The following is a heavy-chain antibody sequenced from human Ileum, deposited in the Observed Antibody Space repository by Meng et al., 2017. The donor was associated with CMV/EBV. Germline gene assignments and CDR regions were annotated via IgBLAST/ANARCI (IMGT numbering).Heavy chain of an antibody. J-gene: IGHJ4*02. D-gene: IGHD2-8*02. V-gene: IGHV1-18*01. CDR1: GHTFTRDG. Sequence: ASVKVSCKTSGHTFTRDGISWVRQAPGQGLEWMGWISAFSGNTDYAQKFQGRVTMTTDTSTSTAYMGLRSLRPDDTAFYFCARVSKYCTEISCNDYWGQGTLVTVSS. CDR3: ARVSKYCTEISCNDY. CDR2: ISAFSGNT.